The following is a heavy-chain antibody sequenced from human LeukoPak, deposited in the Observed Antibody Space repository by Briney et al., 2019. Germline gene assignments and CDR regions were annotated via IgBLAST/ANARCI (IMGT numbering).Heavy chain of an antibody. J-gene: IGHJ4*02. D-gene: IGHD2-21*02. CDR2: VAYSGTT. CDR1: GASLNTHYYF. CDR3: ARHADCLGDCYRD. Sequence: PSETLSLTCTVSGASLNTHYYFWGWIRQPPGKGLEWIGSVAYSGTTFHNPSLKSRLTISADTSKNEFSLNLVSVTAADTAVYYCARHADCLGDCYRDWGRGILVTVSS. V-gene: IGHV4-39*01.